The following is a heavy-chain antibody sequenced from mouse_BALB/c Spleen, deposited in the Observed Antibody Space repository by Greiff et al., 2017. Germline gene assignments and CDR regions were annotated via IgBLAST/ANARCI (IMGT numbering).Heavy chain of an antibody. Sequence: EVQRVESGGGLVQPGGSMKLSCVASGFTFSNYWMNWVRQSPEKGLEWVAEIRLKSNNYATHYAESVKGRFTISRDDSKSSVYLQMNNLRAEDTGIYYCTRDYGYDYFDYWGQGTTLTVSS. CDR1: GFTFSNYW. CDR2: IRLKSNNYAT. J-gene: IGHJ2*01. CDR3: TRDYGYDYFDY. V-gene: IGHV6-6*02. D-gene: IGHD1-2*01.